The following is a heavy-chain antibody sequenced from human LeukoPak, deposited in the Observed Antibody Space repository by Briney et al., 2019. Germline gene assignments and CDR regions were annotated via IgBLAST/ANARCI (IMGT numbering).Heavy chain of an antibody. Sequence: GGSLRLSCAASGFTFDDYAMHWVRQAPGKGLEWVSGISWNSGSIGYADSVKGRFTISRDNAKNTLYLQMNSLRAEDTAVYYCARDPGAVAPLYGMDVWGQGTTVTVSS. D-gene: IGHD6-19*01. V-gene: IGHV3-9*01. CDR2: ISWNSGSI. CDR1: GFTFDDYA. CDR3: ARDPGAVAPLYGMDV. J-gene: IGHJ6*02.